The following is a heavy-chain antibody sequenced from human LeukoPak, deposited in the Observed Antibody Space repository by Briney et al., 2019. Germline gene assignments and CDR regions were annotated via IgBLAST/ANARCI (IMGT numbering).Heavy chain of an antibody. Sequence: GGSLRLSCAASGFTFSSYGMSWVRQAPGKGLEWVAVISYDGSNKYYADSVKGRFTISRDNSKNTLYLQMNSLRAEDTAVYYCAKDSRSGWSFDYWGQGTLVTVSS. CDR3: AKDSRSGWSFDY. CDR2: ISYDGSNK. CDR1: GFTFSSYG. D-gene: IGHD6-19*01. V-gene: IGHV3-30*18. J-gene: IGHJ4*02.